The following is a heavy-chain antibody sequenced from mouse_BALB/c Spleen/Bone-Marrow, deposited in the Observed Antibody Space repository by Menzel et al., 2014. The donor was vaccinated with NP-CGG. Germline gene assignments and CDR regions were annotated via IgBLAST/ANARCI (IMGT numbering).Heavy chain of an antibody. CDR1: GDSITSGY. CDR3: ATYDGYYFDY. V-gene: IGHV3-8*02. Sequence: EVKLVESGPSLVNPSQTLSLTCSVTGDSITSGYWNWIRKFPGIKLEYMGYISYSGSTYYSPSLKSRISITRDTSKNQYYLQLNSVTTEDTATDYCATYDGYYFDYWGQGTTLTVSS. J-gene: IGHJ2*01. CDR2: ISYSGST. D-gene: IGHD2-3*01.